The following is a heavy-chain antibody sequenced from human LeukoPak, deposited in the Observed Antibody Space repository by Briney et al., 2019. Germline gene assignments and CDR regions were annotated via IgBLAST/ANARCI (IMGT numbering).Heavy chain of an antibody. CDR3: ARGKREITYSSSWWGYFQH. Sequence: PGGSLRLSCAASGFTFSSYGMHWVRQAPGKGLEWVAVIWNDGSNKYYADSVKGRFTISRDNSKNTLYLQMNSLRAEDTAVYYCARGKREITYSSSWWGYFQHWGQGTLVTVSS. J-gene: IGHJ1*01. CDR1: GFTFSSYG. D-gene: IGHD6-13*01. CDR2: IWNDGSNK. V-gene: IGHV3-33*01.